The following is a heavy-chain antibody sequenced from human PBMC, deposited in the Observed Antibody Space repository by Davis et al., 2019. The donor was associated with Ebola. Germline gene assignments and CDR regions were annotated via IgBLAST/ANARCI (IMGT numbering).Heavy chain of an antibody. Sequence: PGGSLRLSCAASGFTFSNYAMSWVRQAPGKGLEWVSGISGSGATTYYADSVKGRFTISRDNSKNTLYLQMNSLIADDTALYYCAKGGARYFYHYYGMDVWGQGTTVTVSS. CDR3: AKGGARYFYHYYGMDV. CDR1: GFTFSNYA. J-gene: IGHJ6*02. D-gene: IGHD2/OR15-2a*01. V-gene: IGHV3-23*01. CDR2: ISGSGATT.